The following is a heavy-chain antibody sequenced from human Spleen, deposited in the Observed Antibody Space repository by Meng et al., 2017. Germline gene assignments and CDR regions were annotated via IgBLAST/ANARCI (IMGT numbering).Heavy chain of an antibody. D-gene: IGHD4-11*01. V-gene: IGHV4-34*01. CDR3: ARGPTTMAHDFDY. Sequence: QVQLQQWGPGLLTPSETLSLTCFVSGGSFSDYYWSWIRQPPGKGLEWIGEINHSGSTNYNPSLESRATISVDTSQNNLSLKLSSVTAADSAVYYCARGPTTMAHDFDYWGQGTLVTVSS. J-gene: IGHJ4*02. CDR2: INHSGST. CDR1: GGSFSDYY.